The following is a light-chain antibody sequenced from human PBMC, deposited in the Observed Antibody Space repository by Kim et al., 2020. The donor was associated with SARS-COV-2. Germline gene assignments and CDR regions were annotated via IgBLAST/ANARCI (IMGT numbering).Light chain of an antibody. Sequence: QPSSSSCRSNQRLVHSDGRTYLNWFHQRPGQSPRRLIYKISTRDYGVPDRFSGSGSGTDFTLEISRVEAEDVGIYYCMQTTHWTYTFGQGTKLEI. CDR2: KIS. V-gene: IGKV2-30*02. J-gene: IGKJ2*01. CDR3: MQTTHWTYT. CDR1: QRLVHSDGRTY.